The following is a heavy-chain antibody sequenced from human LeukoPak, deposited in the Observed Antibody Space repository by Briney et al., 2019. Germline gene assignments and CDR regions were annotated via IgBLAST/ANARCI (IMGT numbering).Heavy chain of an antibody. D-gene: IGHD2-21*01. CDR2: INPSSGGT. CDR3: ARSYRGRRFDY. CDR1: GYTFTGYY. J-gene: IGHJ4*02. Sequence: ASVKVSCKASGYTFTGYYVHWVRQAPGQGLEWMGWINPSSGGTNYAQKFQGRVTMTGDTSISTAYLVLSRLRSDDTAVYYCARSYRGRRFDYWGQGTLVTVSS. V-gene: IGHV1-2*02.